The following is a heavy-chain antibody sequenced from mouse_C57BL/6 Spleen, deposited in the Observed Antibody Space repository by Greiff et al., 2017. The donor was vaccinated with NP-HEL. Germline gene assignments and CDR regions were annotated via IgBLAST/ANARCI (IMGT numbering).Heavy chain of an antibody. Sequence: VQLQQSGPELVKPGASVKISCKASGYSFTGYYMNWVKQSPEKSLEWIGEINPSTGGTTYNQKFKAKATLTVDKSSSTAYMQLKSLTSEDSAVYYCARGAYYYGSRDYAMDYWGQGTSVTVSS. J-gene: IGHJ4*01. CDR3: ARGAYYYGSRDYAMDY. CDR2: INPSTGGT. V-gene: IGHV1-42*01. CDR1: GYSFTGYY. D-gene: IGHD1-1*01.